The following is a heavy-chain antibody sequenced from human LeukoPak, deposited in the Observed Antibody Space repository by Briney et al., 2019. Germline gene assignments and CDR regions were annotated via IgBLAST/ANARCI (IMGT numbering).Heavy chain of an antibody. CDR1: GYTFTSYA. V-gene: IGHV1-3*01. CDR2: INAGNGNT. CDR3: ARDGTTTIIDNPGYFDY. J-gene: IGHJ4*02. D-gene: IGHD3-22*01. Sequence: ASVKVSCKASGYTFTSYAMHWVRQAPGQRLEWMGWINAGNGNTKYSQKFQGRVTITRDTSASTAYMELSSLRAEDTAVYYCARDGTTTIIDNPGYFDYWGQGTLVTVSS.